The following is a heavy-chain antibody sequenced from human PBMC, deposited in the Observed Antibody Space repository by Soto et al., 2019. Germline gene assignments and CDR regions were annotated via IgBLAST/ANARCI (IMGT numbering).Heavy chain of an antibody. CDR3: ARDRIRAAAGSFVY. Sequence: QVQLVESGGGVVQPGRSLRLSCAASGFTFSSYAMHWVRQAPGKGLEWVAVISYDGSNKYYADSVKGRFTISRDNSKNTMYLQVNSLRAEDTAVYYCARDRIRAAAGSFVYWGQGTLVTVSS. D-gene: IGHD6-13*01. V-gene: IGHV3-30-3*01. CDR2: ISYDGSNK. J-gene: IGHJ4*02. CDR1: GFTFSSYA.